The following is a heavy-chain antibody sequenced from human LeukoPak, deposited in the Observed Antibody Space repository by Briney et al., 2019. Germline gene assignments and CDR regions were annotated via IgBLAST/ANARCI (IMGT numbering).Heavy chain of an antibody. CDR1: GFSFRTHS. J-gene: IGHJ6*03. CDR2: ITSFGSDI. D-gene: IGHD3-3*01. V-gene: IGHV3-21*01. CDR3: ARAHDFWSGYGGNYMDV. Sequence: GGSLRLSCAASGFSFRTHSMKWVRQAPGKGLEWVSSITSFGSDIYYADSVKGRFTISRDDGKNSLYLQMNSPGAEDSAVYYCARAHDFWSGYGGNYMDVWGKGTTVTVSS.